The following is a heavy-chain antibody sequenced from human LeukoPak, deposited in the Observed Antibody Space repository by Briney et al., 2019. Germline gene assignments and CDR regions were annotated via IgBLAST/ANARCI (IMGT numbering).Heavy chain of an antibody. CDR3: ARDWGTSAPVGWFDP. J-gene: IGHJ5*02. CDR2: ISAYNGNT. Sequence: ASVKVSCKASGYTFTSYGISWVRQAPGQGLEWMGWISAYNGNTNYAQKPQGRVTMTTDTSTSTAYMELRSLRSDDTAVYYCARDWGTSAPVGWFDPWGQGTLVTVSS. V-gene: IGHV1-18*01. CDR1: GYTFTSYG. D-gene: IGHD1-1*01.